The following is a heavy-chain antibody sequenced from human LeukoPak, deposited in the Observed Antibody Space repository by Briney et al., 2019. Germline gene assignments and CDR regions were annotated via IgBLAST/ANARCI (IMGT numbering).Heavy chain of an antibody. D-gene: IGHD3-22*01. V-gene: IGHV1-18*01. CDR3: ARYYYDSSAQGSWFDP. CDR2: ISAYNGNA. CDR1: GYTFTSYG. J-gene: IGHJ5*02. Sequence: ASVKVSCKASGYTFTSYGISWVRQAPGQGLEWMGWISAYNGNANYAQKLQGRVTMTTDTSTSTAYMELRSLRSDDTAVYYCARYYYDSSAQGSWFDPWGQGTPVTVSS.